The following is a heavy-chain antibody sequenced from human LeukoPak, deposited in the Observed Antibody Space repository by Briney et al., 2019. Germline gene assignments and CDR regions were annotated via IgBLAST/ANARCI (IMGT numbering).Heavy chain of an antibody. Sequence: GESLKISCKGSGYSFTSYWISWVSQMPGKGLEWMGRIDPSDSYTNYSPSFQGHVTISADKSISTAYVQWSSLEASDTAMYYCARRSQSGIYVEYWGQGTLVTVSS. CDR2: IDPSDSYT. D-gene: IGHD1-26*01. J-gene: IGHJ4*02. CDR3: ARRSQSGIYVEY. CDR1: GYSFTSYW. V-gene: IGHV5-10-1*01.